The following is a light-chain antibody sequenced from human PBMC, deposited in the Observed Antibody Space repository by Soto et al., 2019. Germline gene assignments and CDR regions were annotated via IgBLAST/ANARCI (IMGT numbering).Light chain of an antibody. CDR2: AAS. V-gene: IGKV1-6*02. CDR1: QGIRDE. J-gene: IGKJ5*01. Sequence: AIQMTQSPSSLSASVGDRVTITCRASQGIRDELSWYQQRPGKAPKVLISAASSLHSGVPSRFSGSGSGTDFTLTISSLQPEDFGTYYCLQDYNYPRTFGQGTRLEIK. CDR3: LQDYNYPRT.